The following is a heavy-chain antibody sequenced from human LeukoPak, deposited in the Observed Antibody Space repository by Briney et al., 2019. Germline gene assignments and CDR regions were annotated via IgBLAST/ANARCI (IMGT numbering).Heavy chain of an antibody. CDR2: ISYDGSNK. V-gene: IGHV3-30-3*01. Sequence: SGGSLRLSCAASGFTFSSYAMHWVRQAPGKGLEWVAVISYDGSNKYYADSVKGRFTISRDNSKNTLYLQMNSLRAEDTAVYYCAREDYNGCDYWGQGTLVTVSS. CDR3: AREDYNGCDY. J-gene: IGHJ4*02. D-gene: IGHD5-12*01. CDR1: GFTFSSYA.